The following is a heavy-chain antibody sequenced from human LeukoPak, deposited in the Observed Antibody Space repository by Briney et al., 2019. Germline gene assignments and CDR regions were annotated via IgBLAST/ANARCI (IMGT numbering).Heavy chain of an antibody. V-gene: IGHV3-64*01. CDR1: GFTFSSYA. CDR3: ARALIAARPDSLFDY. J-gene: IGHJ4*02. Sequence: GGCLRLSCAASGFTFSSYAMHWVRQAPGKGLEYVSTISDNGGSTFYANSVKGRFTISRDNSKNTLYLQMGSLRPEDMAVYYCARALIAARPDSLFDYWGQGTLVTVSS. CDR2: ISDNGGST. D-gene: IGHD6-6*01.